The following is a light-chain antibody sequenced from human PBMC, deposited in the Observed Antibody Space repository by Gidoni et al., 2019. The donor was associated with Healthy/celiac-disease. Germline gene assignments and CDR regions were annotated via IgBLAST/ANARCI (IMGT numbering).Light chain of an antibody. CDR2: RNN. CDR3: AAWDDSLSGWV. J-gene: IGLJ3*02. V-gene: IGLV1-47*01. Sequence: QSVLTQPPSASGTPGQRVTISCSGSSSKIGSNYVYWYQQLPGTAPKLLIYRNNQRPSGVPDRFSGSKSGTSASLAISGLRSEDDADYYCAAWDDSLSGWVFGGGTKLTVL. CDR1: SSKIGSNY.